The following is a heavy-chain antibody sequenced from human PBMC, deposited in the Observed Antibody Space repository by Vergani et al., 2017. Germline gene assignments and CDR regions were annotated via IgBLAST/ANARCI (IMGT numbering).Heavy chain of an antibody. D-gene: IGHD3-22*01. CDR3: ARVGWSYYDSSGYYYAPGGWFDP. Sequence: EVELVQSGPEMRKPGESLKISCKGSEYSFGNYWIGWVRQMPGKGLEWMGRIDPSDSYTNYSPSFQDHVTISADKSISTAYLQWSSLKASDTAMYYCARVGWSYYDSSGYYYAPGGWFDPWGQGTLVTVSS. CDR1: EYSFGNYW. J-gene: IGHJ5*02. V-gene: IGHV5-10-1*01. CDR2: IDPSDSYT.